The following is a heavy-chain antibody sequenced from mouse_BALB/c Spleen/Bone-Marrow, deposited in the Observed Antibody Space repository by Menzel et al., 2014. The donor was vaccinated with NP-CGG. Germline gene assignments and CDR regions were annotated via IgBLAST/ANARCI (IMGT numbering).Heavy chain of an antibody. CDR2: SRNKANDYTT. V-gene: IGHV7-1*02. CDR1: GFTFSDFY. Sequence: EVKVVESGGGLVQPGGSLRLSCATSGFTFSDFYMEWVRLPPGKRLEWIAASRNKANDYTTEYSASVKGRFIVSRDTSQSILYLQMNALRAEDTAIYYCARDARRDAMDYWGQGTSVTVSS. CDR3: ARDARRDAMDY. J-gene: IGHJ4*01.